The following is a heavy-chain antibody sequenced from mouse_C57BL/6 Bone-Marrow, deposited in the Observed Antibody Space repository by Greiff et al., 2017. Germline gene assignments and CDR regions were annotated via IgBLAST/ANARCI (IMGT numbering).Heavy chain of an antibody. CDR1: GYTFTSYT. CDR2: INPSSGYT. CDR3: ARWGRSVLYAMDD. V-gene: IGHV1-4*01. Sequence: QVQLQQSGAELARPGASVKMSCKASGYTFTSYTMHWVKQRPGQGLEWIGYINPSSGYTKYNQKCKDKATLTADKSSSTAYMQLSSLTSEDSSVYYCARWGRSVLYAMDDWGQGTSGTVSS. J-gene: IGHJ4*01.